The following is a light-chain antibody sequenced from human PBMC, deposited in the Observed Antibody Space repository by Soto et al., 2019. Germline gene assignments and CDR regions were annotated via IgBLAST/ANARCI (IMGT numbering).Light chain of an antibody. CDR1: SSDGGTYNL. CDR3: SSYVGSGTYVV. CDR2: EGN. V-gene: IGLV2-23*01. Sequence: QSVLTQPASVSGSPGQSITISCTGTSSDGGTYNLVSWYQQHPGNAPKLMIYEGNKRPSGVSNRLSGSKSGNTASLTISGLQAEDEGDYYCSSYVGSGTYVVFGGGTKLTVL. J-gene: IGLJ2*01.